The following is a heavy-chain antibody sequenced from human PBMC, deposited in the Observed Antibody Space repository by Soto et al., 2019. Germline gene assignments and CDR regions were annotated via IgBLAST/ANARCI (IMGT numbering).Heavy chain of an antibody. J-gene: IGHJ4*02. CDR3: VRDDCTSTSCFKGFDY. V-gene: IGHV3-72*01. Sequence: EVQLVESGGGLVQPGGSLRLSCAASGFTFSDHYMDWVRQAPGKGLEWVGRTRNKANSYTTEYAASVKGRFTISRDDSKNSLYLQMNSLKTEDTAVYYCVRDDCTSTSCFKGFDYWGQGTLVTVSS. CDR1: GFTFSDHY. CDR2: TRNKANSYTT. D-gene: IGHD2-2*01.